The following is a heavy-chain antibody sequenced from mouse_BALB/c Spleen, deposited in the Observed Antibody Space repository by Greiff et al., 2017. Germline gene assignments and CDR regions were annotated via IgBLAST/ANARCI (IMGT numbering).Heavy chain of an antibody. V-gene: IGHV3-6*02. CDR1: GYSITSGYY. J-gene: IGHJ3*01. CDR3: ARKLSWFAY. CDR2: ISYDGSN. Sequence: EVHLVESGPGLVKPSQSLSLTCSVTGYSITSGYYWNWIRQFPGNKLEWMGYISYDGSNNYNPSLKNRISITRDTSKNQFFLKLNSVTTEDTATYYCARKLSWFAYWGQGTLVTVSA.